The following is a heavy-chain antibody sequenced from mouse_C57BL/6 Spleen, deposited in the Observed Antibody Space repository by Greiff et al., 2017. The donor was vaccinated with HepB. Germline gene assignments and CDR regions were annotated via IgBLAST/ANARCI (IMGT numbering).Heavy chain of an antibody. D-gene: IGHD1-1*01. CDR2: INPGSGGT. Sequence: VKLMESGAELVRPGTSVKVSCKASGYAFTNYLIEWVKQRPGQGLEWIGVINPGSGGTNYNEKFKGKATLTADKSSSTAYMQLSSLTSEDSAVYFCARGDGSSYRYFDVWGTGTTVTVSS. J-gene: IGHJ1*03. CDR3: ARGDGSSYRYFDV. V-gene: IGHV1-54*01. CDR1: GYAFTNYL.